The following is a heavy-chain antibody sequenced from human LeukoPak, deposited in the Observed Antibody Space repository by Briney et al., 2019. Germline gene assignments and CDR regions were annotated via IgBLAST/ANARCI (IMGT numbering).Heavy chain of an antibody. Sequence: ASVKVSCKASGYTFTSYGISWVRQAPGQGLEWMGWISAYNGNTNYAQKLQGRVTMTTDTSTSTAYMELRSLRSDDTAVYYCARTVLRYNYYYYYMDVWGKGTTVTISS. CDR3: ARTVLRYNYYYYYMDV. J-gene: IGHJ6*03. CDR2: ISAYNGNT. V-gene: IGHV1-18*01. CDR1: GYTFTSYG. D-gene: IGHD3-9*01.